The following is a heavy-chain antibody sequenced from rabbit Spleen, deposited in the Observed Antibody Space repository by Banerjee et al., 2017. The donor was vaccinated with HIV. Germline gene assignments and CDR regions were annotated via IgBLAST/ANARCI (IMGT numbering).Heavy chain of an antibody. Sequence: QEQLVESGGGLVKPEGSLKLSCTASGFSFSNKAVMCWVRQAPGKGLEWIGCINTGSGGSTYYASWAKGRFTISKTSSTTVTLQMTSLTAADTATYFCARDTGSSFSSYGMDLWGPGTLV. D-gene: IGHD8-1*01. J-gene: IGHJ6*01. CDR3: ARDTGSSFSSYGMDL. CDR2: INTGSGGST. CDR1: GFSFSNKAV. V-gene: IGHV1S45*01.